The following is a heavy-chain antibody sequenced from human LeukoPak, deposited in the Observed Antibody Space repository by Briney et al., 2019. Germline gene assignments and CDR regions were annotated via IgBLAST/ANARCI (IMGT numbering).Heavy chain of an antibody. D-gene: IGHD5-18*01. CDR3: ARDRGGGYSSLAYYYGMDV. V-gene: IGHV3-30-3*01. CDR2: ISYEGSNK. J-gene: IGHJ6*02. Sequence: GTSLRLSCAASGFTFSSYAMHWVRQAPGKGLEWVAVISYEGSNKYYADSIKGRFTISRDNSKKTLYLQMNSLRVEDMAVYYCARDRGGGYSSLAYYYGMDVWGQGTTVTVSS. CDR1: GFTFSSYA.